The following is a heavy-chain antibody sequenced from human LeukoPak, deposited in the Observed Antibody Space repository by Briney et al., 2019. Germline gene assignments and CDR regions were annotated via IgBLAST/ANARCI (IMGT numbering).Heavy chain of an antibody. CDR2: ISAYNGNT. CDR1: GYTFTSYG. V-gene: IGHV1-18*04. CDR3: AREYYDILTGYYTGGVFDY. J-gene: IGHJ4*02. D-gene: IGHD3-9*01. Sequence: GASVKVSCKASGYTFTSYGISWVRQAPGQGLEWMGWISAYNGNTNYAQKLQGRVTMTTDTSTSTAYMELRSLRSDDTAVYYWAREYYDILTGYYTGGVFDYWGQGTLVTVSS.